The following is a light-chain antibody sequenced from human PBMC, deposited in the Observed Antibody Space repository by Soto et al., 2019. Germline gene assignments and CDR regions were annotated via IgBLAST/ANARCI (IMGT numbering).Light chain of an antibody. CDR3: QQYYSTLHT. CDR1: QSVLYSSNNKNY. V-gene: IGKV4-1*01. J-gene: IGKJ2*01. Sequence: DIVMTQSPDSLAVSLGERATINCKSSQSVLYSSNNKNYLAWYQQKPGQPPNLLIYWASTRESGVPDRFSGSGSGTDFTLTISSLQAEDVAIYYCQQYYSTLHTFGQGTKLEIK. CDR2: WAS.